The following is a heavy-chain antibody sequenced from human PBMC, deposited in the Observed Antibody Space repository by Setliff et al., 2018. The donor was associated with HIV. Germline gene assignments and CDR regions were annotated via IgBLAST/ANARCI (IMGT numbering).Heavy chain of an antibody. V-gene: IGHV4-4*08. CDR1: GVYISNYH. J-gene: IGHJ3*02. Sequence: SETLSLTCTISGVYISNYHWGWIRQPPGRGLEWLGRIYASGSTNYNPSLKSRVTISIATSKGQFSLRLHSVTAADTAVYYCARVPVAGTARGVFDIWGQGTMVTVSS. D-gene: IGHD6-19*01. CDR3: ARVPVAGTARGVFDI. CDR2: IYASGST.